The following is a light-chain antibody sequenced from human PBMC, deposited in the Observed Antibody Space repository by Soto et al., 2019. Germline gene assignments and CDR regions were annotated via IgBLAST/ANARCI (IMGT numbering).Light chain of an antibody. CDR1: SSNIGAGYN. CDR2: GNS. CDR3: QSYDSSLSAVV. V-gene: IGLV1-40*01. Sequence: QSALTQPPSVSGAPGQGVTISCTGSSSNIGAGYNVHWYQQLPGTAPKFLIYGNSNRPSGTYGNSNRPSGVPDRFSGSKSGTSASLAITGLQAEDEADYYCQSYDSSLSAVVFGGGTKLTVL. J-gene: IGLJ2*01.